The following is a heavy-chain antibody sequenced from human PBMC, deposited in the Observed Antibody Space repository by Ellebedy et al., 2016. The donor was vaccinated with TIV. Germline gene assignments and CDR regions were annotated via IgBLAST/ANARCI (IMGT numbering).Heavy chain of an antibody. J-gene: IGHJ4*02. D-gene: IGHD3-10*01. CDR3: ARDFEEFYSDY. CDR2: IWFDGGHQ. Sequence: GESLKISXAASGFTFSSYWIHWVRQAPDKGLEWVAAIWFDGGHQKYAESVKGRFTISRDNSKNTIFLQMNSLRVEDTAIYYCARDFEEFYSDYWGQGTLVTVSS. CDR1: GFTFSSYW. V-gene: IGHV3-33*08.